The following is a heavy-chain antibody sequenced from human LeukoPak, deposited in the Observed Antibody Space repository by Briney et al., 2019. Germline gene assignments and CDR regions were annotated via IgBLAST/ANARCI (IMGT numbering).Heavy chain of an antibody. Sequence: ASVKVSCKASGYTFTNYGISWVRQAPGQGLEWMGWISAYNGDTNYAQTLQARVTMTTDTSTSTAYMELRSLRSDDTAVYYCARALSGGYYGFLGQGTLVTVFS. CDR2: ISAYNGDT. D-gene: IGHD2/OR15-2a*01. CDR1: GYTFTNYG. V-gene: IGHV1-18*01. CDR3: ARALSGGYYGF. J-gene: IGHJ4*02.